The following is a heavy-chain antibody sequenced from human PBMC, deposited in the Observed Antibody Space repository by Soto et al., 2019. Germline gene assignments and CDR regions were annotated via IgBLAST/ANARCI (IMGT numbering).Heavy chain of an antibody. CDR3: AKGRYDILTGYPDY. CDR2: ISGSGGST. D-gene: IGHD3-9*01. J-gene: IGHJ4*02. CDR1: GFTFSSYA. Sequence: GGSLRLSCAASGFTFSSYAMSWVRQAPGKGLEWVSAISGSGGSTYYADSVKGRFTISRDNSKNTLYLQMNSLRAEDTAVYYCAKGRYDILTGYPDYWGQGTLVTVSS. V-gene: IGHV3-23*01.